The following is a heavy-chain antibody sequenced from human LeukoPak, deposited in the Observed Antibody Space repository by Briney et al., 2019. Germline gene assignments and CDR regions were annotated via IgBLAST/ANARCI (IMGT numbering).Heavy chain of an antibody. CDR3: AKDKFGGDQQLVRGYDY. CDR2: VSWNSGSI. Sequence: GGSLRLSCAASGFTFDDYAMHWVRQAPGKGLEWVSGVSWNSGSIDYADSVKGRFTISRDNARNSLYLHMNSLRPEDTALYYCAKDKFGGDQQLVRGYDYWGQGTLVTVSS. J-gene: IGHJ4*02. D-gene: IGHD6-13*01. CDR1: GFTFDDYA. V-gene: IGHV3-9*01.